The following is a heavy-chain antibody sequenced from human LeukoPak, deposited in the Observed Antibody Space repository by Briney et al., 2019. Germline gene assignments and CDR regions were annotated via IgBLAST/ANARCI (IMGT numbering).Heavy chain of an antibody. CDR3: ARMGGYSGYATH. D-gene: IGHD5-12*01. J-gene: IGHJ4*02. CDR1: GGSISPYY. V-gene: IGHV4-59*08. CDR2: IYSSGSA. Sequence: KPSETLSLTCTVSGGSISPYYWSWIRQSPGKGLEWIGYIYSSGSANYNPSLKSRVTISVDTSKNQFSLKLSTVTAADTAVYYCARMGGYSGYATHWGQGTLVTVSS.